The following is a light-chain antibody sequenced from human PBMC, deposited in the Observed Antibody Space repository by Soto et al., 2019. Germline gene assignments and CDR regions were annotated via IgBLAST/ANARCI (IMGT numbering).Light chain of an antibody. CDR2: DGS. CDR3: QQRRNWPPLT. J-gene: IGKJ4*01. Sequence: ETVLTQSPATLSLSPGERATLSCRASENVDIYLAWYQQKPGQDTRLLIYDGSNRATGIPARFSGSVSWTDFTLTIRGLEPEYFAVYFCQQRRNWPPLTFGGGTSVEIK. V-gene: IGKV3-11*01. CDR1: ENVDIY.